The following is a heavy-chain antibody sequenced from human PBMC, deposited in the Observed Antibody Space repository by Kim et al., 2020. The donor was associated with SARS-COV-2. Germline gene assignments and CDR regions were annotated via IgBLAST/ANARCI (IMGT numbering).Heavy chain of an antibody. Sequence: SETLSLTCAVYGGSFSGYYWSWIRQPPGKGLEWIGEINHSGSTNYNPSLKSRVTISVDTSKNQFSLKLSSVTAADTAVYYCARGELAEGRYYYYYGMDVWGQGTTVTVSS. V-gene: IGHV4-34*01. CDR1: GGSFSGYY. D-gene: IGHD1-7*01. CDR2: INHSGST. J-gene: IGHJ6*02. CDR3: ARGELAEGRYYYYYGMDV.